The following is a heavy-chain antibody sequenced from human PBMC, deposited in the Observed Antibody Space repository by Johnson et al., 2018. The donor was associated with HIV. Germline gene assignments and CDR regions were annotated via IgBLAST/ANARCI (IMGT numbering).Heavy chain of an antibody. CDR2: ISYDGSNK. CDR1: GFTFSSYA. CDR3: AKAWELLGRRAALDI. Sequence: VQLVESGGGVVQPGRSLRLSCAASGFTFSSYAMHWVRQAPGKGLEWVAVISYDGSNKYYADSVKGRFTISRDNSKNTLYLQMESLRVEDTAIYYCAKAWELLGRRAALDIWGQGTMVTVSS. D-gene: IGHD1-26*01. J-gene: IGHJ3*02. V-gene: IGHV3-30-3*01.